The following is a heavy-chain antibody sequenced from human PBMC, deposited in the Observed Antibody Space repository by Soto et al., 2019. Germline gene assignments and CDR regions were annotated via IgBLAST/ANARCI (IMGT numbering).Heavy chain of an antibody. Sequence: GGSLRLSCAASGFNFSIYGMHWVRQAPGKGLEWVAVIWFDGSNKYYADSVKGRFTISRDNSKNTLYLQINGLRVEDSAVYHCAREEVGATTAYFDYWGQGALVTVSS. V-gene: IGHV3-33*01. CDR3: AREEVGATTAYFDY. J-gene: IGHJ4*02. CDR1: GFNFSIYG. D-gene: IGHD1-26*01. CDR2: IWFDGSNK.